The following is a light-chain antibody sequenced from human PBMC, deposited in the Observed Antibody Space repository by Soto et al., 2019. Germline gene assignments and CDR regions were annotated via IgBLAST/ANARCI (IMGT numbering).Light chain of an antibody. CDR2: DVS. Sequence: QSVLTQPASVSGSPGPSITISCTGTSSDVGGYNYVSWYQQHPGKAPKLMIYDVSNRPSGVSNRFAGAKSGTTVSLTISGLKAEDEGDYYCSSYTSSSTVVFGGCTKLTVL. J-gene: IGLJ2*01. CDR3: SSYTSSSTVV. CDR1: SSDVGGYNY. V-gene: IGLV2-14*01.